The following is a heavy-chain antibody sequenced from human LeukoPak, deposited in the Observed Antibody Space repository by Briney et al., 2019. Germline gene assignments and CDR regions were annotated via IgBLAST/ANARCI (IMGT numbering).Heavy chain of an antibody. V-gene: IGHV4-34*01. J-gene: IGHJ4*02. CDR3: HMVRGGGYFDY. D-gene: IGHD3-10*01. Sequence: SETQSLTCAVSGGSFSHYYWSCIRQSPEKGLEWIGEINHSGDTNYNPSLKSRVTISLDTSRNQFSLNLTSVTAADTAVYYCHMVRGGGYFDYWGQGTPVTVSS. CDR2: INHSGDT. CDR1: GGSFSHYY.